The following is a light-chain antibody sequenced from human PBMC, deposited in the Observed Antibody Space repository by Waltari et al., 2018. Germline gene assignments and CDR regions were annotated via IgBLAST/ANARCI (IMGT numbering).Light chain of an antibody. Sequence: QSALTQPPSASGSRGQSVTLSCTGTSRDVGGYNFVSWYQQHPGKAPKLIIYEVTKRPSGVPDRFSGSKSENTASLTVSGLQTEDEADYYCSSFAGTNTRLGVLFGGGTKLTVL. CDR3: SSFAGTNTRLGVL. CDR1: SRDVGGYNF. CDR2: EVT. V-gene: IGLV2-8*01. J-gene: IGLJ2*01.